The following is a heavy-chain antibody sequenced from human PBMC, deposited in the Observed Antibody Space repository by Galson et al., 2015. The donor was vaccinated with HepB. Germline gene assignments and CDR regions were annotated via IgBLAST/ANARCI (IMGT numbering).Heavy chain of an antibody. D-gene: IGHD5-24*01. J-gene: IGHJ6*02. CDR2: VDPSDSHS. Sequence: QSGAEVKKPGESLRISCKGSGYSFTNYWISWVRQMPGKGLEWMGRVDPSDSHSDYSPSFQGHVSISVDKSISTAYLQWSSLKASDTAIYYCARLRGHDAYIGVYGMDVWGLGTTVTVSS. CDR3: ARLRGHDAYIGVYGMDV. V-gene: IGHV5-10-1*01. CDR1: GYSFTNYW.